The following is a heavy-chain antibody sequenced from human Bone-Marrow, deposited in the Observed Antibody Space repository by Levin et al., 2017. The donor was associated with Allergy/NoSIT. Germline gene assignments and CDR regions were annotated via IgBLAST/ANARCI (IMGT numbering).Heavy chain of an antibody. V-gene: IGHV3-21*01. D-gene: IGHD6-6*01. CDR3: ARGYPFEQLAGDY. CDR1: GFTFSSYS. J-gene: IGHJ4*02. CDR2: ISSSSSYI. Sequence: GGSLRLSCAASGFTFSSYSMNWVRQAPGKGLEWVSSISSSSSYIYYADSVKGRFTISRDNAKNSLYLQMNSLRAEDTAVYYCARGYPFEQLAGDYWGQGTLVTVSS.